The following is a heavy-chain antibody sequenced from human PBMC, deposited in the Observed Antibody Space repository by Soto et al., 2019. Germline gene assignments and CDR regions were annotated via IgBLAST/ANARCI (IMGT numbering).Heavy chain of an antibody. Sequence: GGSLRLSCAASGFTFSSYSMNWVRQAPGKGLEWVSYISSSSSTIYYADSVKGRFTISRDNAKNSLYLQMNSLRDEDTAVYYCARDRAFGGVILYYFDYWGQGTLVTVSS. CDR3: ARDRAFGGVILYYFDY. CDR2: ISSSSSTI. D-gene: IGHD3-16*02. V-gene: IGHV3-48*02. J-gene: IGHJ4*02. CDR1: GFTFSSYS.